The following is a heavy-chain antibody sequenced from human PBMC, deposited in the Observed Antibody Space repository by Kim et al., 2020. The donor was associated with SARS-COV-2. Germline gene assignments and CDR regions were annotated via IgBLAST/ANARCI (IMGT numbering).Heavy chain of an antibody. CDR2: IDTTGTFA. CDR1: GFTFSSCA. D-gene: IGHD3-10*01. V-gene: IGHV3-23*05. Sequence: GGSLRLSCEASGFTFSSCAMTWVRQAPGSGLECVSSIDTTGTFALYADSVKGRFTISRDNSKNTLYLQMNRLSAEDTAIYYCARCAYGPPAPLDIWGQGTMVTVSS. CDR3: ARCAYGPPAPLDI. J-gene: IGHJ3*02.